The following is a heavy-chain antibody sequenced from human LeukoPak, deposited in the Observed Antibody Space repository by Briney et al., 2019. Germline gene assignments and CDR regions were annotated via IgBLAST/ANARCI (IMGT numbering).Heavy chain of an antibody. V-gene: IGHV3-66*02. J-gene: IGHJ4*02. CDR2: IYSGGST. Sequence: GGSQRLSCAASGFTVSRNYMSWVRQAPGKGREWVSVIYSGGSTYYADSVKGRFTISRDNSKNTPYLRMSSLRAEHTAVYYCARDSVTIFGVHYFDYWGQGTLVTVSS. CDR1: GFTVSRNY. D-gene: IGHD3-3*01. CDR3: ARDSVTIFGVHYFDY.